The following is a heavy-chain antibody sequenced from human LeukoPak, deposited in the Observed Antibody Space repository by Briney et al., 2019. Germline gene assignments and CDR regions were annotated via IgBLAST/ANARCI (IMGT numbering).Heavy chain of an antibody. Sequence: GGSLRLSCTASGFTFGDYAMSWFRQAPGKGLEWVGFIRSKAYGGTTEYAASVKGRFTISRDDSKSIAYLQMNSLKTEDTAVYYCTRAVDGELLPLYYFDYWGQGTLVTVSS. CDR1: GFTFGDYA. D-gene: IGHD1-26*01. CDR3: TRAVDGELLPLYYFDY. V-gene: IGHV3-49*03. J-gene: IGHJ4*02. CDR2: IRSKAYGGTT.